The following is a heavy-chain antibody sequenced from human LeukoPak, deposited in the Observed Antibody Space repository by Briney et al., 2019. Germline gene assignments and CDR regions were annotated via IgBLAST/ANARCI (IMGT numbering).Heavy chain of an antibody. CDR2: IYSGGST. V-gene: IGHV3-66*04. J-gene: IGHJ4*02. CDR3: ARHAEDYVWGSYRCNYFDY. CDR1: GFTVSSNY. D-gene: IGHD3-16*02. Sequence: GGSLRLSCAASGFTVSSNYMSWVRQAPGKGLEWVSVIYSGGSTYYADSVKGRFTISRDNSKNTLYLQMNSLRAEDTAVYYCARHAEDYVWGSYRCNYFDYWGQGTLVTVSS.